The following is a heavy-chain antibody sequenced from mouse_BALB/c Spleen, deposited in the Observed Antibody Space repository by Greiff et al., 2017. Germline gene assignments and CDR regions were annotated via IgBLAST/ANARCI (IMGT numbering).Heavy chain of an antibody. CDR3: TKTFKYFDV. J-gene: IGHJ1*01. CDR1: GYTFSSYW. CDR2: ILPGSGST. V-gene: IGHV1-9*01. Sequence: VQLQQSGAELMKPGASVKISCKATGYTFSSYWIEWVKQRPGHGLEWIGEILPGSGSTNYNEKFKGKATLTADTSSNTAYMKLSRLTSEDSDVYYCTKTFKYFDVWGAGTTVTVAA.